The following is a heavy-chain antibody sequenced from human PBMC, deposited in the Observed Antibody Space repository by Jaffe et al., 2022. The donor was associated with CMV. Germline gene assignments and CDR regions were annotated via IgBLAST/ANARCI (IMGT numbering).Heavy chain of an antibody. D-gene: IGHD1-1*01. CDR2: ISSGGTYI. CDR1: GFTFSSYS. V-gene: IGHV3-21*01. CDR3: ARAADSTIHYYYYYGMDV. J-gene: IGHJ6*02. Sequence: EVQLVESGGGLVKPGGSLRLSCAASGFTFSSYSVNWVRQAPGKGLEWVSSISSGGTYIYYADSVRGRFTISRDNAKNSLYLQMNSLRAEDTAVYYCARAADSTIHYYYYYGMDVWGQGTTVTVSS.